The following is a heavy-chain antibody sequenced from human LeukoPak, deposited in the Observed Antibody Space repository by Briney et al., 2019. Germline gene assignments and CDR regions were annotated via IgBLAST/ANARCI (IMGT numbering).Heavy chain of an antibody. CDR1: GYTFTGYY. CDR3: ARDRGSGSYEFDP. V-gene: IGHV1-2*06. Sequence: ASVKVSCKASGYTFTGYYMHWVLQAPGQGLEWMGRINPNSGGTNYAQKFQGRVTMTRDTSISTAYMELSRLRSDDTAVYYCARDRGSGSYEFDPWGQGTLVTVSS. CDR2: INPNSGGT. D-gene: IGHD1-26*01. J-gene: IGHJ5*02.